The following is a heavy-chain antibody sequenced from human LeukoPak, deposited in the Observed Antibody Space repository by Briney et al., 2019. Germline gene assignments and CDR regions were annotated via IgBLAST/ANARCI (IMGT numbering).Heavy chain of an antibody. Sequence: PGGSLRLSCAASGFTVSSNHMSWVRQAPGKGLEWVSSISSSSSYIYYADSVKGRFTISRDNAKNSLYLQMNSLRAEDTAVYYCARSDAFDIWGQGTMVTVSS. CDR3: ARSDAFDI. J-gene: IGHJ3*02. CDR1: GFTVSSNH. V-gene: IGHV3-21*01. CDR2: ISSSSSYI.